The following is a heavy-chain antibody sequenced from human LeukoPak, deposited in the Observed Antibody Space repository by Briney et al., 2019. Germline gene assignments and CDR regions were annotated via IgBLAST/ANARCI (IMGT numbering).Heavy chain of an antibody. CDR3: AREGATFYYYYYMDV. D-gene: IGHD4/OR15-4a*01. CDR1: GGTFSSYA. Sequence: GASVKVSCKASGGTFSSYAISWVRQAPGQGLEWMGGIIPIFGTANYAQKLQGRVTITADEATSTAYMELSSLRSEDAAVYYCAREGATFYYYYYMDVWGKGTTVTVSS. CDR2: IIPIFGTA. J-gene: IGHJ6*03. V-gene: IGHV1-69*13.